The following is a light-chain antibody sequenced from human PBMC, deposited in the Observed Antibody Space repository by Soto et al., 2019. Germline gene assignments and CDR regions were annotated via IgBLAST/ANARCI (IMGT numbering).Light chain of an antibody. CDR3: QSYDSSLSGSRV. J-gene: IGLJ2*01. V-gene: IGLV1-40*01. CDR1: SSNIGAGYD. Sequence: QLVLTQPPSVSGAPGQRVTIPCTGSSSNIGAGYDVHWYQQLPGTAPKLLIYGNSNRPSGVPDRFSGSKSGTSASLAITGLQAEDEADYYCQSYDSSLSGSRVFGGGTKLTVL. CDR2: GNS.